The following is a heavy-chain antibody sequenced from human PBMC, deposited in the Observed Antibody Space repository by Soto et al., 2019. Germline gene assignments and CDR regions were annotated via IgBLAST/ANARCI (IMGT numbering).Heavy chain of an antibody. CDR3: ARRYYDFWSGYYTQWFDP. CDR1: GYSFTSYW. J-gene: IGHJ5*02. Sequence: PGESLKISCXGSGYSFTSYWIGWVRQMPVKGLEWMGIIYPGDSDTRYSPSFQGQVTISADKSISTAYLQWSSLKASDTAMYYCARRYYDFWSGYYTQWFDPWGQGTLVTVSS. V-gene: IGHV5-51*01. D-gene: IGHD3-3*01. CDR2: IYPGDSDT.